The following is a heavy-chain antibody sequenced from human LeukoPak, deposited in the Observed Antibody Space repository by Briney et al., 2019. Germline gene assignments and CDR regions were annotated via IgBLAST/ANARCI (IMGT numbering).Heavy chain of an antibody. CDR1: VFNLNNYA. J-gene: IGHJ4*02. V-gene: IGHV3-23*01. D-gene: IGHD3-22*01. CDR2: IRGSGGST. CDR3: AKGHRITMMVVVTPGFDY. Sequence: GGSLRLSCAPSVFNLNNYAMSWVCQAPGQGLEWVLAIRGSGGSTYYADSVQGRFTISRDNSKNTLYMQMNSLRAEDTAVDYCAKGHRITMMVVVTPGFDYWGQGTLVTVSS.